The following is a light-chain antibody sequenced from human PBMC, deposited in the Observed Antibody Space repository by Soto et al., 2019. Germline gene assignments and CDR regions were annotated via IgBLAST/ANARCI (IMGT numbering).Light chain of an antibody. CDR3: QQYSSSTIT. Sequence: EIVITQSPATLSVSPGERATLSCRASQSVSSRLAWYQQKPGQAPRLLIYGASSRETGIPDRFSGGGAGTEFSRTISRLDPEDFEVYYCQQYSSSTITFGQGTRLEIK. J-gene: IGKJ5*01. V-gene: IGKV3-20*01. CDR1: QSVSSR. CDR2: GAS.